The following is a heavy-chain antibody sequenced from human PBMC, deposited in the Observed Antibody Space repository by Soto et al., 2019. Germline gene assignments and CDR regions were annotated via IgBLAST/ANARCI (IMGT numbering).Heavy chain of an antibody. D-gene: IGHD3-22*01. V-gene: IGHV4-59*08. J-gene: IGHJ4*02. CDR3: ARSSYYYDGGGNDY. CDR1: GGSTTANY. CDR2: IYYRGST. Sequence: SETLSDTRTVSGGSTTANYRLGFWQPPGKGLEWIGYIYYRGSTNYNPSLKSRVTISVDTSKNQFSLKLSSVTAADTAVYYCARSSYYYDGGGNDYWGQGTLVTVS.